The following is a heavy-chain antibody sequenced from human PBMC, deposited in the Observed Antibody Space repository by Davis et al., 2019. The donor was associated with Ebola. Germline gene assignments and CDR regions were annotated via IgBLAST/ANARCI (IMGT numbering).Heavy chain of an antibody. CDR1: GFTFSSYA. CDR3: AKDLTFWRGCMDV. V-gene: IGHV3-30-3*01. D-gene: IGHD3-3*01. J-gene: IGHJ6*02. Sequence: SLKISCAASGFTFSSYAMHWVRQAPGKGLEWVAVISYDGSNKYYADSVKGRFTISRDNSKNTLYLQMNSLRAEDTAVYYCAKDLTFWRGCMDVWGQGTTVTVSS. CDR2: ISYDGSNK.